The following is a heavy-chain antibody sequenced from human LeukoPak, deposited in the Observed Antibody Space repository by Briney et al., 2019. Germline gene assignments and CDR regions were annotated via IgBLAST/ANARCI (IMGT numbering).Heavy chain of an antibody. CDR3: ARGTYYDFWSGYYTNNQFDY. V-gene: IGHV1-8*02. CDR2: MNPNSGNT. CDR1: GYTFTSYG. J-gene: IGHJ4*02. Sequence: ASVKVSCKASGYTFTSYGISWVRQAPGQGLEWMGWMNPNSGNTGYAQKFQGRVTMTRNTSISTAYMELSSLRSEDTAVYYCARGTYYDFWSGYYTNNQFDYWGQGTLVTVSS. D-gene: IGHD3-3*01.